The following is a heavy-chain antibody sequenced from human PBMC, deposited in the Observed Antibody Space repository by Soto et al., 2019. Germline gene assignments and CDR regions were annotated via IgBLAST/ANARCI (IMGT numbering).Heavy chain of an antibody. J-gene: IGHJ5*02. CDR2: IYHSGST. V-gene: IGHV4-30-2*01. Sequence: QLQLQESGSGLVKPSQTLSLTCAVSGGSISSGGYSWSWIRQPPGKGLEWIGYIYHSGSTYYNPSLKSRATISVDRSKNLFCLKLGSVTAADTAVYYCARVAYCGGDCYRGFDPWGQGTRVTVSS. CDR1: GGSISSGGYS. D-gene: IGHD2-21*02. CDR3: ARVAYCGGDCYRGFDP.